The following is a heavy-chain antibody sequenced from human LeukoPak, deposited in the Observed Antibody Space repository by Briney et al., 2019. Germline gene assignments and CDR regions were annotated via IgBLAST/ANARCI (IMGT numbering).Heavy chain of an antibody. CDR3: ARVRLRYFDWNWIDP. Sequence: SETLSLTCTVSGGSISSSSYYWGWIRQPPGKGLEWIGSIYYSGSTYYNPSLKSRVTISVDTSKNQFSLKLSSVTAADTAVYYCARVRLRYFDWNWIDPWGQGTLVTVSS. D-gene: IGHD3-9*01. J-gene: IGHJ5*02. CDR2: IYYSGST. CDR1: GGSISSSSYY. V-gene: IGHV4-39*07.